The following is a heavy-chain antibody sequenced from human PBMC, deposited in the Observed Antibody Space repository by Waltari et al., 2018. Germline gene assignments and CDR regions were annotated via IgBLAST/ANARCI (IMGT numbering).Heavy chain of an antibody. V-gene: IGHV3-33*08. Sequence: QVQLVESGGGVVQPGRSLRLSCAASGFTFRNYGMHWVRQAPGKGLEWVEVIWHDGSNEYYGDSGKDRFTMYRDNSKNMLYLQMNSLRAEDTAMYYCAANFDFWGQGTLVTVSS. D-gene: IGHD2-8*01. CDR3: AANFDF. J-gene: IGHJ4*02. CDR1: GFTFRNYG. CDR2: IWHDGSNE.